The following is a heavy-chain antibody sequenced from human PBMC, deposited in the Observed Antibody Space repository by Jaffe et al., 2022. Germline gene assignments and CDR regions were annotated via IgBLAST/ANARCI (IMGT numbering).Heavy chain of an antibody. CDR2: IYTGGAT. Sequence: EVQLVETGGGLIQPGGSLRLSCAASGITVSDNYMTWVRQAPGKGLEWVSVIYTGGATYYAGSVKGRFTISRDNSKNTLYLQMNSLRAEDTAVYYCASQLVQGVIQYYYYYMDVWGKGTTVTVSS. CDR1: GITVSDNY. V-gene: IGHV3-53*02. D-gene: IGHD3-10*01. J-gene: IGHJ6*03. CDR3: ASQLVQGVIQYYYYYMDV.